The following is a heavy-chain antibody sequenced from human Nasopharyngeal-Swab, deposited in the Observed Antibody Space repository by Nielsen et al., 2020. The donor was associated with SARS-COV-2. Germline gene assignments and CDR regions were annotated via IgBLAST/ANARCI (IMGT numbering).Heavy chain of an antibody. CDR3: VRLLWFGELCWFDP. D-gene: IGHD3-10*01. CDR2: IYYSGST. Sequence: SETLSLSCTVSGGSISSSSYYWGWIRQPPGKGLEWIGSIYYSGSTYYNPSLKSRVTISVDTSKNQFSLKLSSVTAADTAVYYCVRLLWFGELCWFDPWGQGTLVTVSS. CDR1: GGSISSSSYY. V-gene: IGHV4-39*01. J-gene: IGHJ5*02.